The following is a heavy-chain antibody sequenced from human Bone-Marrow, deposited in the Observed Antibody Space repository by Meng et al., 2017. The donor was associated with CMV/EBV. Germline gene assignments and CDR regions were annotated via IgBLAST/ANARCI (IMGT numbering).Heavy chain of an antibody. D-gene: IGHD2-2*01. Sequence: SEPLSLTCAVYGGSFSGYYWSWIRQPPGKGLEWIGEINHSGSTNYNPSLKSRVTISVDTSKNQFSLKLSSVTAADTAVYYCARGLGYCSSTSCYFNWFDPWGQGTLVTVSS. CDR3: ARGLGYCSSTSCYFNWFDP. V-gene: IGHV4-34*01. J-gene: IGHJ5*02. CDR2: INHSGST. CDR1: GGSFSGYY.